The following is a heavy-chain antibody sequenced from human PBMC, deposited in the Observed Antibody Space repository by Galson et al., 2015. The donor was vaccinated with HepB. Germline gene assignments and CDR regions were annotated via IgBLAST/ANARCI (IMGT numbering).Heavy chain of an antibody. V-gene: IGHV1-2*06. J-gene: IGHJ5*02. CDR3: ARERGVVVVTATSRKSNWFDP. Sequence: KVSCKASGYTFIDYYMHWVRQAPGQGLEWMGRINPKSGGTNYAQEFQGRVTMTRDTSISTAYMELSRLRSDDTALYYCARERGVVVVTATSRKSNWFDPWGQGTLVTVSS. CDR1: GYTFIDYY. D-gene: IGHD2-21*02. CDR2: INPKSGGT.